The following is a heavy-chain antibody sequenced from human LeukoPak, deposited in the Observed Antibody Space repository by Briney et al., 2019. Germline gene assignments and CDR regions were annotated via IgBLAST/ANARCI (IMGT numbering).Heavy chain of an antibody. CDR1: GYTFTSYD. V-gene: IGHV1-8*01. Sequence: ASVKVSCKASGYTFTSYDINWVRQATGQGLEWMGWMNPNSGNTGHAQKFQGRVTMTRSTSISTAYMQLRSLRSEDTAVYYCARVTGSIDYWGQGTLVTVSS. CDR3: ARVTGSIDY. CDR2: MNPNSGNT. D-gene: IGHD1-26*01. J-gene: IGHJ4*02.